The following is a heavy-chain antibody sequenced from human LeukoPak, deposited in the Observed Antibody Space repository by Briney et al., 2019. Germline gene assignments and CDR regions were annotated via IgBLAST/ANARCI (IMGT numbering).Heavy chain of an antibody. D-gene: IGHD1-14*01. V-gene: IGHV3-53*01. Sequence: GGSLRLSCAASGFTVITNDMTWVRQAPGKGLEWVSVLYSDGNTKYADSVQGRFTISRDNTKDTLYLEMNSLSPDDTAVYYCARGVEPLAANTLAYWGQGTLVTVSS. CDR2: LYSDGNT. CDR1: GFTVITND. CDR3: ARGVEPLAANTLAY. J-gene: IGHJ4*02.